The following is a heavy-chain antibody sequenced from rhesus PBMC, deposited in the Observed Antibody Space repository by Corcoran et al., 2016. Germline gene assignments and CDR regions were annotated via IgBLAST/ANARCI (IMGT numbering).Heavy chain of an antibody. CDR2: IYGGSEST. D-gene: IGHD2-21*01. V-gene: IGHV4S7*01. J-gene: IGHJ4*01. Sequence: QVQLQESGPGVVKPSETLSLTCAVSGGSISGYYLWSWIRQPPGKGLEWIGYIYGGSESTSYNPSLKSRVIIAMGPSKNQFSLKLSAWTDADTAVYYCAREGDCTGSGCYGTFDYWGQGVLVTVSS. CDR3: AREGDCTGSGCYGTFDY. CDR1: GGSISGYYL.